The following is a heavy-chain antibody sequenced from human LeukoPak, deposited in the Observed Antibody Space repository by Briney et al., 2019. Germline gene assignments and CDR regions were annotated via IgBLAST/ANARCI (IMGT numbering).Heavy chain of an antibody. CDR1: GGSFSGYY. J-gene: IGHJ4*02. V-gene: IGHV4-34*01. CDR2: INHSGST. Sequence: PSETLSLTCAVYGGSFSGYYWSWIRQPPGKGLEWIGEINHSGSTNYNPSLKSRVTISVDTSKNQFSLKLSSVTAADTAVYYCARATPSPPYGFWSGPLAVFDYWGQGTLVTVSS. CDR3: ARATPSPPYGFWSGPLAVFDY. D-gene: IGHD3-3*01.